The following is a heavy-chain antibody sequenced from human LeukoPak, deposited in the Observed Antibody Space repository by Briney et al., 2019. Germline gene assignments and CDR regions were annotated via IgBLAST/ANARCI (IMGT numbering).Heavy chain of an antibody. Sequence: GGSLRLSCAASRMTLTNYRMHGVRQAPSKGLEWVAFIRHEGSNKYYVDSVRGGFTISRDNAKNSLSLQVNSLRAGARPVYYFPRDSNSVDTDVWGKGTTVTAS. V-gene: IGHV3-30*02. D-gene: IGHD4-11*01. CDR2: IRHEGSNK. CDR1: RMTLTNYR. J-gene: IGHJ6*03. CDR3: PRDSNSVDTDV.